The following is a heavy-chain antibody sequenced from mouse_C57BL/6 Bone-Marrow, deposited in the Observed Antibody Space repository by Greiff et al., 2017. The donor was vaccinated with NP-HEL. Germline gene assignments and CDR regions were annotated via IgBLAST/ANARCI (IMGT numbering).Heavy chain of an antibody. D-gene: IGHD1-1*01. J-gene: IGHJ4*01. CDR2: IHPNSGST. CDR1: GYTFTSYW. V-gene: IGHV1-64*01. Sequence: VQLQQSGAELVKPGASVKLSCKASGYTFTSYWMHWVKQRPGQGLEWIGMIHPNSGSTNYNEKFKGKATLPADKSSSPAYLQLSSLTSEDSAVYDGAREAITRVVGDAMDDWGKGTSVTVSS. CDR3: AREAITRVVGDAMDD.